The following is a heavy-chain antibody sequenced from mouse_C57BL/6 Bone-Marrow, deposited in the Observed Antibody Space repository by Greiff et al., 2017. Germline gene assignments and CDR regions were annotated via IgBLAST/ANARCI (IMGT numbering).Heavy chain of an antibody. V-gene: IGHV5-4*01. D-gene: IGHD1-1*01. Sequence: EVQVVESGGGLVKPGGSLKLSCAASGFTFSSYAMSWVRQTPEKRLEWVATISDGGSYTYYPDNVKGRFPISRDNAKNNLYLQMSSLKSEDTAMYYCARQGYYYGSDWYFDVWGTGTTVTVSS. CDR2: ISDGGSYT. CDR3: ARQGYYYGSDWYFDV. J-gene: IGHJ1*03. CDR1: GFTFSSYA.